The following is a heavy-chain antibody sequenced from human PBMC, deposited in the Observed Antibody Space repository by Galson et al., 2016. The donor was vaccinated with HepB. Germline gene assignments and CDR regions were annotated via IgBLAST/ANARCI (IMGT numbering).Heavy chain of an antibody. D-gene: IGHD3-10*01. J-gene: IGHJ4*02. Sequence: SLRLSCAASGFTFSNYAMSWVRQPPGKGLEWVSTNSGTGGRAYYADSVKGRFTISRDNSKNTLFLQRGSLRVEDTAVYYCAKGLQRSGSYAFDNWGQGTPVTVSS. CDR3: AKGLQRSGSYAFDN. CDR1: GFTFSNYA. V-gene: IGHV3-23*01. CDR2: NSGTGGRA.